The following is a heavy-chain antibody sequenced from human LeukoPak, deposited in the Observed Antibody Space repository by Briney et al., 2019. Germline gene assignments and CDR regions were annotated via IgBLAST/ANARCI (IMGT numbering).Heavy chain of an antibody. CDR3: ARGRDGSSALYYYYMDV. J-gene: IGHJ6*03. D-gene: IGHD5-24*01. CDR2: ISSSSSTI. CDR1: GFTFSSYS. Sequence: GGSLRLSCAASGFTFSSYSMNWVRQAPGKGLEWVSYISSSSSTIYYADSVKGRFTISRDNAKDSLYLQMNSLRAEDTAVYYCARGRDGSSALYYYYMDVWGKGTTVTVSS. V-gene: IGHV3-48*04.